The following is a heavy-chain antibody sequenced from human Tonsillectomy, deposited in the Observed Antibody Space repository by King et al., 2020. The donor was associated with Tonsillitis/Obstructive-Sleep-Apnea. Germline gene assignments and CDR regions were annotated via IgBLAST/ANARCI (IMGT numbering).Heavy chain of an antibody. Sequence: VQLVESGSELKKPGASVTVSCKASGYTFTNYAMNWVRQAPGQGLEWMGWINTNTGNPTYAQGFIGRFDFSLDTSVSTAYLQISSLKAEDTAVYYCARDQGWVPAAIGSGLDWYFDLWGRGTLVTVSS. CDR1: GYTFTNYA. CDR3: ARDQGWVPAAIGSGLDWYFDL. J-gene: IGHJ2*01. CDR2: INTNTGNP. V-gene: IGHV7-4-1*02. D-gene: IGHD2-2*02.